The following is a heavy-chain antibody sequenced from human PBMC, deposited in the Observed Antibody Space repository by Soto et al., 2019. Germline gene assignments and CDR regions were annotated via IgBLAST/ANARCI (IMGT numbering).Heavy chain of an antibody. J-gene: IGHJ3*02. CDR3: AHSLGDILTGPIDAFDI. D-gene: IGHD3-9*01. CDR2: IYWDDDK. Sequence: QITLKESGPTLVKPTQTLTLTCTFSGFSLSTSGVGVGWIRQPPGKALEWLALIYWDDDKRYSPSLKSRLTITKDTSKNQVVLTMTNMDPVDTATYHCAHSLGDILTGPIDAFDIWGQGTMVTVSS. V-gene: IGHV2-5*02. CDR1: GFSLSTSGVG.